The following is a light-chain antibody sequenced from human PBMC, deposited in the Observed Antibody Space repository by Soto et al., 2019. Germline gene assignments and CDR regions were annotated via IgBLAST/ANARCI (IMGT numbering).Light chain of an antibody. Sequence: QSALTQPPSASGSPGQSVAISCTGTSSDVGGYNYVSWYQQHPGKAPKLMIYEVNKRPSGVPDRFSGSKSGNTASLTVSGLQAEDEDDYYCSSYEGSRNVFGHGTKVTVL. V-gene: IGLV2-8*01. J-gene: IGLJ1*01. CDR1: SSDVGGYNY. CDR2: EVN. CDR3: SSYEGSRNV.